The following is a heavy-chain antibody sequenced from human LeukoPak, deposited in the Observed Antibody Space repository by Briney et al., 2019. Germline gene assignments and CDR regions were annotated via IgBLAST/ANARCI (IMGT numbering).Heavy chain of an antibody. Sequence: SETLYLTCTVSGYSISSGYYWGWIRQPPGKGLEWIGSIYHSGSTYYNPSLKSRVTISVDTSKNQFSLKLSSVTAADTAVYYCARVALGGAFDYWGQGTLVTVSS. D-gene: IGHD3-10*01. CDR3: ARVALGGAFDY. CDR1: GYSISSGYY. J-gene: IGHJ4*02. V-gene: IGHV4-38-2*02. CDR2: IYHSGST.